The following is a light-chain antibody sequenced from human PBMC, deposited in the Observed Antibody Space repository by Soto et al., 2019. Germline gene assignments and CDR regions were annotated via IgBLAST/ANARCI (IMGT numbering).Light chain of an antibody. CDR3: MQALQTPFT. J-gene: IGKJ3*01. CDR2: LGS. CDR1: QSLLHSNGHNY. Sequence: DIVMTQSPLSLPVTPGEPASISCRSSQSLLHSNGHNYLNWYLQKPGQSPQLLIYLGSNRASGVPDRFSGSGSGTDFTLKISSVQAEDVGVYYCMQALQTPFTFGPGTKVYIK. V-gene: IGKV2-28*01.